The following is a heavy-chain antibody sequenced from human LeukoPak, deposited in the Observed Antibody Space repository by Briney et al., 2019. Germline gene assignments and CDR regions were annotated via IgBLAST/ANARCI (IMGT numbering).Heavy chain of an antibody. Sequence: SETLSLTCTVSGGSISSGDYYWSWIRQPPGKGLEWIGYIYYSGSTYYNPSLKSRVTISVDTSKNQFSLKLSSVTAADTAVYYCARDSPPAETDYWGQGTLVTVSS. D-gene: IGHD2-2*01. CDR2: IYYSGST. CDR3: ARDSPPAETDY. J-gene: IGHJ4*02. V-gene: IGHV4-30-4*01. CDR1: GGSISSGDYY.